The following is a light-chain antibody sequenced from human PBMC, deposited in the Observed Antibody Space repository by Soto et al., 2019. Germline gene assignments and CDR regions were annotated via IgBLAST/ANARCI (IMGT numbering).Light chain of an antibody. CDR2: AAF. CDR1: QGISTW. Sequence: DIQMTQSPSSVSASVGDRVSITCRASQGISTWLAWYQQKPGKAPKLLIHAAFRLQSGVPSRFSGSASGTDFTLTISSLQPEDSATYYCQQATSFPWTFGQGTKVDIK. CDR3: QQATSFPWT. J-gene: IGKJ1*01. V-gene: IGKV1-12*01.